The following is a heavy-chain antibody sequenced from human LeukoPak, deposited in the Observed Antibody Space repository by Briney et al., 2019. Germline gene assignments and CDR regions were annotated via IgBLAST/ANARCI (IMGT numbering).Heavy chain of an antibody. CDR2: IIPILGIA. D-gene: IGHD3-3*01. V-gene: IGHV1-69*04. J-gene: IGHJ3*02. CDR1: GGTFSSYA. Sequence: GASVKVSCKASGGTFSSYAISWVRQAPGQGLEWMGRIIPILGIANYAQKFQGRVTITADKSTSTAYMELSSLRSEDTAVYYCAREYYDFWSGSFAFDIWGQGTMVTVSS. CDR3: AREYYDFWSGSFAFDI.